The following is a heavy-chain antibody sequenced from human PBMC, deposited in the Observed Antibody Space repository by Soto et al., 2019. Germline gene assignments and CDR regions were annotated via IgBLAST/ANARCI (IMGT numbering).Heavy chain of an antibody. Sequence: QVQLVQSGAEVKKPGSSVKVSYKASGGTFSSYAISWVRQAPGQGLEWMGGIIPIFGTADYAQKFQGRVTITADESTGTAYMELSSLRSEDPAVYYCACTVSNYYYYGMDVWGQGTTVTVSS. D-gene: IGHD2-8*01. CDR2: IIPIFGTA. V-gene: IGHV1-69*12. CDR3: ACTVSNYYYYGMDV. CDR1: GGTFSSYA. J-gene: IGHJ6*02.